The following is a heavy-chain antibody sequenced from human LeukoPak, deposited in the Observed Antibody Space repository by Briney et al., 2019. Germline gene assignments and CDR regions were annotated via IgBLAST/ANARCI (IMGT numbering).Heavy chain of an antibody. CDR1: VFTFNGYY. CDR3: VREGGEYLSGPFDY. D-gene: IGHD1-26*01. Sequence: GGSLSLSCAASVFTFNGYYMGCVPQAPGKGEEWVADIKQDGSEKYYVASLKGQFTISKDNPKNSLYLQMNSLRADDTAVYYCVREGGEYLSGPFDYWGRGTLVTVSS. V-gene: IGHV3-7*01. J-gene: IGHJ4*02. CDR2: IKQDGSEK.